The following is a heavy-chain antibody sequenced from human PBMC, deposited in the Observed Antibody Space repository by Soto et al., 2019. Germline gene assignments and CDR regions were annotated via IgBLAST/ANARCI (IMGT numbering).Heavy chain of an antibody. CDR3: AHRHRDSGGLFDY. J-gene: IGHJ4*02. V-gene: IGHV2-5*02. CDR2: IYWDDDK. D-gene: IGHD2-21*01. Sequence: QITLKESGPTLVKPTQTLTLTCTFSGFSXXXXXXXXXXXXPPPGKGLGWLSVIYWDDDKRSSPSLRSRLTXXXXXXXXXXXXXXXXXXXXXXATYYCAHRHRDSGGLFDYWGQGTLVTVSS. CDR1: GFSXXXXXXX.